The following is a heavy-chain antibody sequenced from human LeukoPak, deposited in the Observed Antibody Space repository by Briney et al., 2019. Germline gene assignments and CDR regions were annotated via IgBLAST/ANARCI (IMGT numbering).Heavy chain of an antibody. D-gene: IGHD3-22*01. CDR3: ASSDRYSSGYSSDYYYYGMDV. Sequence: ASVKVSCKVSGYTLTELSMHWVRQAPGKGLEWMGGFDPEDGETIYAQKFQGRVTMTEDTSTDTAYMELSSLRSEDTAVYYCASSDRYSSGYSSDYYYYGMDVWGQGTTVTVSS. J-gene: IGHJ6*02. V-gene: IGHV1-24*01. CDR1: GYTLTELS. CDR2: FDPEDGET.